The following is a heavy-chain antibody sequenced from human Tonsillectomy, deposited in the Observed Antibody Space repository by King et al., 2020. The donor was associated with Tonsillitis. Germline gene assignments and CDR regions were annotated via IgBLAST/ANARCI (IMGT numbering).Heavy chain of an antibody. J-gene: IGHJ4*02. D-gene: IGHD5-18*01. CDR1: GYTFISYD. CDR3: AGTPPTDSALAPLDY. V-gene: IGHV7-4-1*02. CDR2: INTNTGNP. Sequence: VQLVESGSELKKPGASVKVSCKASGYTFISYDMNWVRQAPGQGLEWMGWINTNTGNPTYAQGFTGRFVFSLDTSVSTAYLQISSLKAEDTAVYYCAGTPPTDSALAPLDYWGQGTLVTVSS.